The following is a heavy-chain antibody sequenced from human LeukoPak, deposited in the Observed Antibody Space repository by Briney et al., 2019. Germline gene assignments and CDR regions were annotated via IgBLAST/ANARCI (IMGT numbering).Heavy chain of an antibody. CDR2: IYYSGST. J-gene: IGHJ5*02. CDR3: ARVVGDFWSGYYGEVLDCWFDP. D-gene: IGHD3-3*01. CDR1: GGSISSYY. V-gene: IGHV4-59*01. Sequence: SETLSLTCTVSGGSISSYYWSWIRQPAGKGLEWIGYIYYSGSTNYNPSLKSRVTISVDTSKNQFSLKLSSVTAADTAVYYCARVVGDFWSGYYGEVLDCWFDPWGQGTLVTVSS.